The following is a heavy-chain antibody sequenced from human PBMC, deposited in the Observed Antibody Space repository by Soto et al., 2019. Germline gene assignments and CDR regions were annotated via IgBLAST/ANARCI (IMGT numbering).Heavy chain of an antibody. D-gene: IGHD2-21*01. CDR3: ARLGAYYQSLDP. CDR1: GGSFSPNY. CDR2: IDYGGST. J-gene: IGHJ5*02. V-gene: IGHV4-59*08. Sequence: QVPLQESGPGLVKPSETLSLICTVSGGSFSPNYWRWVRQPPGKRLEWVGYIDYGGSTSYNPSLKIRVTISLETSTSQFSLRLNSVTAADTAVYYCARLGAYYQSLDPWGPGTLVTVSS.